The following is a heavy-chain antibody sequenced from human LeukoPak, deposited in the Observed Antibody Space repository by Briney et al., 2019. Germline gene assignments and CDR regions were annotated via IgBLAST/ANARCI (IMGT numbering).Heavy chain of an antibody. Sequence: GGSLRLSCAASGFTFNTYAMSWVRQAPWERLQWVSGISDSGGNTYYADSVRGRLTISRDNSKNTLYLQMNSLRAEDTAVYYCARHRSSWLIDYWGQGTLVTVSS. CDR3: ARHRSSWLIDY. CDR1: GFTFNTYA. J-gene: IGHJ4*02. CDR2: ISDSGGNT. D-gene: IGHD6-6*01. V-gene: IGHV3-23*01.